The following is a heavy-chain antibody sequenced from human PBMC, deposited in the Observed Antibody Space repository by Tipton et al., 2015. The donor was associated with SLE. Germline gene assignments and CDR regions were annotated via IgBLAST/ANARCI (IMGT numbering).Heavy chain of an antibody. CDR2: FNYNGSP. CDR3: AREEARGFWGGLVDD. J-gene: IGHJ4*02. Sequence: TLSLTCSVSGDSISRHSWSWIRQSPGGGLELIGNFNYNGSPNYNPSLKSRVTISVHTPKNPFSLKRSCVTAADTAVYYCAREEARGFWGGLVDDWGQGTLVTVSS. V-gene: IGHV4-4*08. D-gene: IGHD3-16*01. CDR1: GDSISRHS.